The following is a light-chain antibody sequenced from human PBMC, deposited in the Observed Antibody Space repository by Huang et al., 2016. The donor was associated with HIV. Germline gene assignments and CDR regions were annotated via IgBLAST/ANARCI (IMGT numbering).Light chain of an antibody. Sequence: EIVMTQSPATLSVSPGERATLSCRARQSVSRNLAWYQQKPAQAPRLLIYDASTRAIGIPDRFSGSGSGTEFTLTISSLQSEDFAVYYCQQYNNWPPSWTFGQGTKVEIK. CDR3: QQYNNWPPSWT. J-gene: IGKJ1*01. V-gene: IGKV3-15*01. CDR2: DAS. CDR1: QSVSRN.